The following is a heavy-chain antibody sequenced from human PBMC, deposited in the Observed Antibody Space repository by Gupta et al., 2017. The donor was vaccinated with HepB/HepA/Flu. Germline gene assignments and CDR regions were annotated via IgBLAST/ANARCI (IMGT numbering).Heavy chain of an antibody. CDR3: AREGLDSSSWLYYFDY. CDR2: INSDGSST. Sequence: GLVWVSRINSDGSSTSYADSGKGRFTISRDNAKNTLYLQMNSLRAEDTAVYCCAREGLDSSSWLYYFDYWGQGTLVTVSS. V-gene: IGHV3-74*01. J-gene: IGHJ4*02. D-gene: IGHD6-13*01.